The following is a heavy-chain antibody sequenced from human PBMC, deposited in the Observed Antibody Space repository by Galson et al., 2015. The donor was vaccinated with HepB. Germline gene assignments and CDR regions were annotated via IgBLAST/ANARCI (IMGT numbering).Heavy chain of an antibody. D-gene: IGHD2-2*02. CDR2: ISYDGSNK. Sequence: SLRLSCAASGFTFSSYAMHWVRQAPGKGLEWVAVISYDGSNKNYADSVKGRFTISRDNSKNTLYLQMNSLRPEDTAVYYCARGRRGKYCSSSSCYRHAFDIWGHGTMVTVSS. V-gene: IGHV3-30-3*01. J-gene: IGHJ3*02. CDR1: GFTFSSYA. CDR3: ARGRRGKYCSSSSCYRHAFDI.